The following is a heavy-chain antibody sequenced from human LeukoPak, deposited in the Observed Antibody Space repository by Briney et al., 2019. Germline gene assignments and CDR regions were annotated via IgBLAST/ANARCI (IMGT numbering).Heavy chain of an antibody. J-gene: IGHJ6*03. CDR1: GFTFEDYT. CDR2: INWDGSST. V-gene: IGHV3-43*01. Sequence: GRSLRLSCAASGFTFEDYTMHWVRQTPEKGLEWVSLINWDGSSTYYADSVKGRFAISRDNSKNSLYLQMNSLRTEDTALYYCAKDATRRRHYYYYMDVWGKGTTVTVSS. CDR3: AKDATRRRHYYYYMDV.